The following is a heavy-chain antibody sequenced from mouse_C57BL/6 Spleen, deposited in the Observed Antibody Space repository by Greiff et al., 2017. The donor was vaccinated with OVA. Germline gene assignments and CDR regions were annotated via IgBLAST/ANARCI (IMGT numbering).Heavy chain of an antibody. CDR2: ISSGGSYT. CDR3: AGGSSYESYAMDY. Sequence: EVKLVESGGDLVKPGGSLKLSCAASGFTFSSYGMSWVRQTPDKRLEWVATISSGGSYTYYPDSVTGRFTISRDNAKNTLYLQMSSLKSEDTAMYCCAGGSSYESYAMDYWGQGTSVTVSS. D-gene: IGHD1-1*01. J-gene: IGHJ4*01. V-gene: IGHV5-6*01. CDR1: GFTFSSYG.